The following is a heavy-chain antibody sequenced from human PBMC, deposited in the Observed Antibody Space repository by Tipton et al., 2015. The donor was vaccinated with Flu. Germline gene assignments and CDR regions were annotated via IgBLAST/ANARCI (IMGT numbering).Heavy chain of an antibody. CDR1: GFTVSTSY. V-gene: IGHV3-53*01. D-gene: IGHD1-14*01. CDR3: ARDEGGTYPD. Sequence: GSLRLSCAVSGFTVSTSYMSWVRQPPGKGLEWVSIVYDGGRTYYADSVEGRFAISRDNSKNILYLQMNSLRADDTAVYFCARDEGGTYPDWGQGTLVTVSS. J-gene: IGHJ4*02. CDR2: VYDGGRT.